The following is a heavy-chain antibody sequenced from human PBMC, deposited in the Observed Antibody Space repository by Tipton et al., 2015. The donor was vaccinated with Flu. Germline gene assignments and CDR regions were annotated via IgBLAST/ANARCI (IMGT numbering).Heavy chain of an antibody. CDR2: IYTSGST. V-gene: IGHV4-4*07. J-gene: IGHJ4*02. CDR1: GDSMRSYY. CDR3: ARESRNTIFGLLVTSYFDY. Sequence: LRLSCTVSGDSMRSYYWSWIRQPAGKGLEWIGRIYTSGSTYYNPSLKSRVSMSLDTSKNQFSLKMTSVTAADTAVYYCARESRNTIFGLLVTSYFDYWGQGNLVTVFS. D-gene: IGHD3-3*01.